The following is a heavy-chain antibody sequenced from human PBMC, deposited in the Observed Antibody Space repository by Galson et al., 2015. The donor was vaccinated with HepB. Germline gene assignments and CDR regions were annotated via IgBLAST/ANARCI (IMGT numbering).Heavy chain of an antibody. Sequence: SLRLSCAASGFTFSSYAMHWVRQAPGKGLEYVSAISSNGGSTYYADSVKGRFTISRDNSKNTLYLQMSSLRAEDTAVYYCVKEETTVTTSDYWGQGTLVTVSS. CDR2: ISSNGGST. V-gene: IGHV3-64D*06. J-gene: IGHJ4*02. D-gene: IGHD4-17*01. CDR3: VKEETTVTTSDY. CDR1: GFTFSSYA.